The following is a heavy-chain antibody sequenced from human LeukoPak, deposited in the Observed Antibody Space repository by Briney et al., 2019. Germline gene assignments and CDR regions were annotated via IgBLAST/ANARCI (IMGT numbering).Heavy chain of an antibody. Sequence: VASVKVSCKVSGYTLTELSMHWVRQAPGKGLEWMGGFDPEDGEIIYAQKFQGRVTMTEDTSTDTAYMELSRLRSEDTAVYYCATEEYYYYYMDVWGKGTTVTVSS. V-gene: IGHV1-24*01. CDR1: GYTLTELS. CDR3: ATEEYYYYYMDV. J-gene: IGHJ6*03. CDR2: FDPEDGEI.